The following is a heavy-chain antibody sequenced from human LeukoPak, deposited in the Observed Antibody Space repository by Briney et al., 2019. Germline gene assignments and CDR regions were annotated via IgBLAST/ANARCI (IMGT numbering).Heavy chain of an antibody. CDR2: IYYSGST. J-gene: IGHJ4*02. CDR1: GGSISSYY. V-gene: IGHV4-59*01. D-gene: IGHD6-19*01. CDR3: ARTGLVPFDY. Sequence: SETLSLTCTVSGGSISSYYWSWIRQPPGKGLEWIGYIYYSGSTNYNPSLKGRVTISVDTSKNQFSLKLSSVTAADTAVYYCARTGLVPFDYWGQGTLVTVSS.